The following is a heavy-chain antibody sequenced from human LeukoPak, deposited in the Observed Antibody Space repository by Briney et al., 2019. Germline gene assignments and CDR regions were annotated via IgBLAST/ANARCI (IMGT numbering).Heavy chain of an antibody. D-gene: IGHD3-22*01. CDR1: GGTFSSYA. CDR3: ARDYYDSSGYQDY. J-gene: IGHJ4*02. Sequence: GASVKVSCKASGGTFSSYAISWVRQAPGQGLEWMGRIIPIFGTANYAQKFQGRVTITTDESTSTAYMELSSLRSEDTAVYYCARDYYDSSGYQDYWGQGTLVTVSS. V-gene: IGHV1-69*05. CDR2: IIPIFGTA.